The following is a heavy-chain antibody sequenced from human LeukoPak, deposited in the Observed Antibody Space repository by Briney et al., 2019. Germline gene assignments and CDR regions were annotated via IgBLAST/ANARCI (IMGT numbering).Heavy chain of an antibody. Sequence: GGSLRLSCAASGFTVSSEYMTWVRQAPGKGLEWVSVIYSGGRTYYADSVKGRFTISRDNSKNTMYLQMNSLRAEDTAVYYCARSWGFAFDIWGQGTMVTVSS. J-gene: IGHJ3*02. V-gene: IGHV3-53*01. D-gene: IGHD3-16*01. CDR3: ARSWGFAFDI. CDR2: IYSGGRT. CDR1: GFTVSSEY.